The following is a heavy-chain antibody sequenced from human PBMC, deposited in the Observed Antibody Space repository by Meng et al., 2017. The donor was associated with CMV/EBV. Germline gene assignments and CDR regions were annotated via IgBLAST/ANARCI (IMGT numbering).Heavy chain of an antibody. V-gene: IGHV3-64*02. Sequence: GGSLRLSCTASGFTFSSYAMHWVRQAPGKGLEYVSAISSNGGSTYYADSVKGRFTISRDNSKNTLYLQMGSLRAEDVAVYYCARVGEVTTGDYYYYGMDVWGQGTTVTVSS. J-gene: IGHJ6*02. D-gene: IGHD4-11*01. CDR3: ARVGEVTTGDYYYYGMDV. CDR1: GFTFSSYA. CDR2: ISSNGGST.